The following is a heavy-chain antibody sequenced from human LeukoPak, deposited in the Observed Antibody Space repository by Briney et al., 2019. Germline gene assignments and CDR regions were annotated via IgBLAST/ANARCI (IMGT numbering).Heavy chain of an antibody. J-gene: IGHJ5*02. CDR1: GFTFTSYD. CDR3: ARDGGYYYVNNWFDP. Sequence: ASVKVSCKASGFTFTSYDINWVRQSTGQGLEWMGIINPSGGSTSYAQKFQGRVTMTRDTSTSTVYMELSSLRSEDTAVYYCARDGGYYYVNNWFDPWGQGTLVTVSS. V-gene: IGHV1-46*01. CDR2: INPSGGST. D-gene: IGHD3-22*01.